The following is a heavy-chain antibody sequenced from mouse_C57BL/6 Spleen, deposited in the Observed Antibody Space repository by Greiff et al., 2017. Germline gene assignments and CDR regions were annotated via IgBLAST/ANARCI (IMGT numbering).Heavy chain of an antibody. D-gene: IGHD2-3*01. CDR3: ARRGVYDGYLADV. V-gene: IGHV1-69*01. Sequence: QVQLQQPGAELVMPGASVKLSCKASGYTFTSYWMHWVKQRPGQGLEWIGEIDPSDSYTNYNQKFKGKSTLTVDKSSSTAYMQLSSLTSEDSAVYYCARRGVYDGYLADVWGTGTTVTVSS. CDR1: GYTFTSYW. CDR2: IDPSDSYT. J-gene: IGHJ1*03.